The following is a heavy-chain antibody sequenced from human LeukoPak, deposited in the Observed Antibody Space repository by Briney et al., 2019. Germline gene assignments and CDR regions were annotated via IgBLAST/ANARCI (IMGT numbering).Heavy chain of an antibody. Sequence: PGGSLRLSCAASGFTFSNYWMGWVRQAPGKGLEWVANIKQDGSEKYYLDSVKGRLTISRDNAKKSLYLQMNSLRAEDTAVYYCARAYSDYDDYFDSWGQGTLVTVSS. D-gene: IGHD5-12*01. V-gene: IGHV3-7*01. CDR1: GFTFSNYW. CDR2: IKQDGSEK. J-gene: IGHJ4*02. CDR3: ARAYSDYDDYFDS.